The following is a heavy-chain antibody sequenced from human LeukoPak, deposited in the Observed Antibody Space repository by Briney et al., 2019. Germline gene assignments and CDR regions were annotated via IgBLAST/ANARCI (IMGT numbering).Heavy chain of an antibody. CDR2: ISAYNGNT. D-gene: IGHD4-17*01. CDR1: GYSFSSYG. CDR3: ARDSDYGRLMDY. V-gene: IGHV1-18*01. Sequence: ASVKVSCKASGYSFSSYGISWVRQAPGQGRQWMGWISAYNGNTNYAQKFQGRVTMTTDTSTSTAYMELRSLRSDDTAVYYCARDSDYGRLMDYWGQGTLVTVSS. J-gene: IGHJ4*02.